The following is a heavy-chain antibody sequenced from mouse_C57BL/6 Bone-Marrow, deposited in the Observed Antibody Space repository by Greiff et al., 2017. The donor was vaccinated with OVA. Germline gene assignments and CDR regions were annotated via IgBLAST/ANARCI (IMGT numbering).Heavy chain of an antibody. CDR3: ARRRFDGYYVDWYFDV. CDR1: GYTFTSYW. J-gene: IGHJ1*03. CDR2: IHPNSGST. V-gene: IGHV1-64*01. D-gene: IGHD2-3*01. Sequence: QVQLQQPGAELVKPGASVKLSCKASGYTFTSYWMHWVKQRPGQGLEWIGMIHPNSGSTNYNEKFKSKATLTVDNSSSTAYMQLSSLTSEDSAVYYCARRRFDGYYVDWYFDVWGTGTTVTVSS.